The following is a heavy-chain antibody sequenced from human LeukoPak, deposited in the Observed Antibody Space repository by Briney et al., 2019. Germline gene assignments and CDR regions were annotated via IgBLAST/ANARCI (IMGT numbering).Heavy chain of an antibody. D-gene: IGHD3-16*02. Sequence: GESLKISCKGSGYSFTDFWIAWVRQMPGKGLEWMGIIYPDDSDTRYSPSFQGQVTISADKSISTAYLQWSSLEASDTAMYCCARHSKGRLGELSLYGMDVWGQGTTVTVSS. CDR3: ARHSKGRLGELSLYGMDV. V-gene: IGHV5-51*01. J-gene: IGHJ6*02. CDR2: IYPDDSDT. CDR1: GYSFTDFW.